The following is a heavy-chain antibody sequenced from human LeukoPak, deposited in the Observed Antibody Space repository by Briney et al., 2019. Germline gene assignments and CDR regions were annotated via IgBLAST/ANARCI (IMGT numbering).Heavy chain of an antibody. V-gene: IGHV3-23*01. Sequence: GGSLRPSCAASGLTFSSYAMSWVRQAPGKGLEWVSAISGSGGSTYYADSVKGRFTISRGNSKNTLYLQMNSLRAEDTAVYYCAKVPHYMDYWGQGTLVTVSS. CDR1: GLTFSSYA. J-gene: IGHJ4*02. CDR3: AKVPHYMDY. CDR2: ISGSGGST.